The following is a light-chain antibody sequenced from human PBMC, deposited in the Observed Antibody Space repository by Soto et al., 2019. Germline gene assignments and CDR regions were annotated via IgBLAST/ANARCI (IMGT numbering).Light chain of an antibody. Sequence: EIVLTQSPGTLSLSPGERATLSCRTSQSVSNNYLAWYQQKPGQAPRLLIYGASSRATGIPDRFSGSGSVTDFTLSISRLEPEDFLVYYCQQYSSLWTFGQGTKVDI. CDR1: QSVSNNY. J-gene: IGKJ1*01. CDR3: QQYSSLWT. V-gene: IGKV3-20*01. CDR2: GAS.